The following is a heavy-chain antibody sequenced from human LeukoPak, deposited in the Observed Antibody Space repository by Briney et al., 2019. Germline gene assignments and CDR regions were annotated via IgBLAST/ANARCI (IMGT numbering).Heavy chain of an antibody. J-gene: IGHJ4*02. CDR2: ISGSGGST. CDR3: AKEIDDILTGYGDY. D-gene: IGHD3-9*01. Sequence: GGSLRPSCAASGFTFSSYAMSWVRQAPGKGLEWVSAISGSGGSTYYADSVKGRFTISRDNSKNTLYLQMNSLRAEDTAVYYCAKEIDDILTGYGDYWGQGTLVTVSS. CDR1: GFTFSSYA. V-gene: IGHV3-23*01.